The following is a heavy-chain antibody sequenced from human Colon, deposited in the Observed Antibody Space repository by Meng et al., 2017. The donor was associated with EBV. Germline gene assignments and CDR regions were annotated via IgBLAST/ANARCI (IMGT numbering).Heavy chain of an antibody. CDR2: ISSSGEST. V-gene: IGHV3-23*01. Sequence: EVQLLESXXGLAQXGGSLRVSXSASGFSFSDYVMTWVRQAPGKGLEWVSGISSSGESTSYGASMKGRFTISRDNSNDTLYLQMNTLRAEDTAKYYCATSPSSMVTTFRQYWGQVTLVTVSS. D-gene: IGHD4-17*01. CDR3: ATSPSSMVTTFRQY. J-gene: IGHJ4*02. CDR1: GFSFSDYV.